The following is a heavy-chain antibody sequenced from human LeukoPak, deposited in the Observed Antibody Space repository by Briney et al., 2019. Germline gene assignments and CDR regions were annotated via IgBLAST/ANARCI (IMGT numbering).Heavy chain of an antibody. V-gene: IGHV3-21*01. CDR2: ISSSSSYI. CDR1: GFTFSSYS. J-gene: IGHJ3*02. CDR3: ARDSGRPHDAFDI. Sequence: GGSLRLSCAASGFTFSSYSMNWVRQAPGKGLEWVSSISSSSSYIYYADSVKGRFTISRDNAKNSLYLQMNSLRAEDTAVYYCARDSGRPHDAFDIWGQGTMVTVSS. D-gene: IGHD1-1*01.